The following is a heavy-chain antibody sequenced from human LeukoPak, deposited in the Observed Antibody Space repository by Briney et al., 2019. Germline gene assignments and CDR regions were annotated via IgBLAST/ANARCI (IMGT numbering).Heavy chain of an antibody. Sequence: ASVKVSCKASGYTFTSYDINWVRQATGQGLEWMGWMNPNSGNTGYAQKFQGRVTMTRDMSTSTVYMELSSLRSEDTAVYYCARFGGSYYRAFDIWGQGTLVTVSS. CDR2: MNPNSGNT. D-gene: IGHD1-26*01. J-gene: IGHJ3*02. V-gene: IGHV1-8*02. CDR1: GYTFTSYD. CDR3: ARFGGSYYRAFDI.